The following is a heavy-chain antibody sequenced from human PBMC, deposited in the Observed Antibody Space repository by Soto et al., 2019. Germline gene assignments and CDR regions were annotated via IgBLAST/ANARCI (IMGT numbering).Heavy chain of an antibody. D-gene: IGHD2-2*01. V-gene: IGHV2-5*02. CDR1: GFSLSTTAEG. J-gene: IGHJ4*02. CDR2: IYWDDDE. CDR3: AHGSCSSSDCYPNPYLDY. Sequence: QITLKESGPTLVKPTQTLTLTCTFSGFSLSTTAEGVGWIRQPPGKALEWLALIYWDDDERYSPSLKSRLTITKDTSKNQVVLTMTNVDPVATATYYCAHGSCSSSDCYPNPYLDYWGQGILVTVSS.